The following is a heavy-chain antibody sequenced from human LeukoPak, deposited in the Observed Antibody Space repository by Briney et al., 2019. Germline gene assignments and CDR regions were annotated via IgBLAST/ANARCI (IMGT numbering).Heavy chain of an antibody. Sequence: GGSLRLSCAASGFTFSSYGMYWVRQAPGKGLEWVAFIRYDGSNKYYADSVKGRFTVSRDNSKNTLYLQMKSLRAEDTAVYYCAKDGAFYYDSSHLDSWGQGTLVTVSS. CDR2: IRYDGSNK. D-gene: IGHD3-22*01. CDR1: GFTFSSYG. V-gene: IGHV3-30*02. J-gene: IGHJ4*02. CDR3: AKDGAFYYDSSHLDS.